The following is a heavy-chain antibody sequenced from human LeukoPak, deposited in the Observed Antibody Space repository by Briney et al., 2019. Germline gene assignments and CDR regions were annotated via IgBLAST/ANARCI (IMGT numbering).Heavy chain of an antibody. CDR1: GFTFSSYS. V-gene: IGHV3-21*01. Sequence: GGSLRLSCAASGFTFSSYSMNWVRQAPGKGLEWVSSISSSSSYIYYADSVKGRFTISRDNAKNSLYLQMNSLRAEDTAVYYCARDSKYSSGWYDAFDIWGLGTMVTVSS. CDR3: ARDSKYSSGWYDAFDI. J-gene: IGHJ3*02. CDR2: ISSSSSYI. D-gene: IGHD6-19*01.